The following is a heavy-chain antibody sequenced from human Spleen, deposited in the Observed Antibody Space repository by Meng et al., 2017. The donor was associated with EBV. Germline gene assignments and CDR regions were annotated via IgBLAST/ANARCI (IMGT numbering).Heavy chain of an antibody. D-gene: IGHD6-13*01. CDR3: ASHLLTPGTRGFDH. V-gene: IGHV4-39*07. Sequence: LPSPESGPRRVKPSETMSLTCTVSGDSVSSSRFYWGWIRQPPGKGLESIGTINYSGRTFYNPSLKSRVIISVDKSKSQFSLQLTSVTAADTALYYCASHLLTPGTRGFDHWGPGILVTVSS. CDR1: GDSVSSSRFY. CDR2: INYSGRT. J-gene: IGHJ4*02.